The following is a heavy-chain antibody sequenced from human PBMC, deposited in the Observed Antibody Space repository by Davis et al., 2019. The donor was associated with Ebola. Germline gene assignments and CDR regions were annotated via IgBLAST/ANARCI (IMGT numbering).Heavy chain of an antibody. D-gene: IGHD1-26*01. V-gene: IGHV3-33*01. CDR3: TQSGAYYGMDV. CDR1: GFTFSSYG. CDR2: IWYDGSNK. Sequence: GGSLRLSCAASGFTFSSYGMHWVRQAPGKGLEWVAVIWYDGSNKYYADSVKGRFTISRDNSKNTLYLQMNSLKTEDTAVYYCTQSGAYYGMDVWGQGTTVTVSS. J-gene: IGHJ6*02.